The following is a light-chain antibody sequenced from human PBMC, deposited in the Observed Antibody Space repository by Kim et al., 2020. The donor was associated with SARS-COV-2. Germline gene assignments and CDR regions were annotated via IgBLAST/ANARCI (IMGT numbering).Light chain of an antibody. J-gene: IGLJ1*01. CDR1: NIGGHS. Sequence: AHGQTARITCGGNNIGGHSVHWYQQKPGQAPVLVMYYDRDRPSGIPERFSGSKSANTATLTISRVEAGDEAGYYCQVWDTDTDHYVFGTGTKVTVL. CDR3: QVWDTDTDHYV. V-gene: IGLV3-21*01. CDR2: YDR.